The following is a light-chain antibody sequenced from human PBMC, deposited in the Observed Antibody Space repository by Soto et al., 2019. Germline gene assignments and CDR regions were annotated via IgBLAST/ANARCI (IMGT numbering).Light chain of an antibody. CDR2: GAS. J-gene: IGKJ1*01. CDR3: HQRQSWPRT. V-gene: IGKV2-28*01. CDR1: QSLLHSNGYNY. Sequence: DIVMTQSPLSLPVTPGEPASISCRSSQSLLHSNGYNYLDWYLQKPGQAPRLLIYGASNRATGIPDRFSGSGSGTDFTLTISDVQPEDFALYYCHQRQSWPRTFGQGTKVDIK.